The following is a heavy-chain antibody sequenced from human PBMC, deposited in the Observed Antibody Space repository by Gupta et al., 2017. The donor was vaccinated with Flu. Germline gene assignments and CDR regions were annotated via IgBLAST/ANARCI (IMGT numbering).Heavy chain of an antibody. Sequence: EVQLVESGGGLVKPGGPFGPPVQPSGFVSMAPGMIGVRQAPGKGLEWVGHIKTGGTTDYAAPVKGRFTFSRDDSQNMVYLQMNSLKSEDTAVYYCTALSTLGGVIVHSFWGQGTLVTVSS. V-gene: IGHV3-15*01. CDR3: TALSTLGGVIVHSF. D-gene: IGHD3-16*02. CDR1: GFVSMAPG. CDR2: IKTGGTT. J-gene: IGHJ4*02.